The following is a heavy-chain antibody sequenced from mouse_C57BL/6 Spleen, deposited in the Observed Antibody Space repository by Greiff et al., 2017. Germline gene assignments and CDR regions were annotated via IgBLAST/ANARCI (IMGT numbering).Heavy chain of an antibody. Sequence: EVMLVESGGDLVKPGGSLKLSCAASGFTFSSYGMSWVRQTPDKRLEWVATISSGGSYTYYPDSVKGRFTISRDNAKNTPYLQMSSLKSEDTAMYYCARHSNYWFAYWGQGTLVTVSA. CDR2: ISSGGSYT. CDR1: GFTFSSYG. CDR3: ARHSNYWFAY. J-gene: IGHJ3*01. D-gene: IGHD2-5*01. V-gene: IGHV5-6*01.